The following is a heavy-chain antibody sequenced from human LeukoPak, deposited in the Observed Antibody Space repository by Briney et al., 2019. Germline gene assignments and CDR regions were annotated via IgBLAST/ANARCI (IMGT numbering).Heavy chain of an antibody. V-gene: IGHV3-11*04. D-gene: IGHD3-3*01. J-gene: IGHJ3*02. CDR2: ISSSGSTI. Sequence: GGSLRLSCAASGFTFSDYYMSWIRQAPGKGLEWVSYISSSGSTIYYADSVKGRFTISRDNAKNSLYLQVNSLRAEDTAVYYCARGSRFGVVGRDAFDIWGQGTVVTVSS. CDR3: ARGSRFGVVGRDAFDI. CDR1: GFTFSDYY.